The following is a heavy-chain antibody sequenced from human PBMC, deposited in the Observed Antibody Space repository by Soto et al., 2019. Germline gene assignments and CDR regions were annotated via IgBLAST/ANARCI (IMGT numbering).Heavy chain of an antibody. CDR1: GYTFTCYS. CDR2: INAGNGNT. CDR3: ARDLLWFGENYYYYYMDV. J-gene: IGHJ6*03. Sequence: GAPVEGSSKASGYTFTCYSLRLVRQAPGQKLEWMGWINAGNGNTKYSQKFQGRVTITRDTSASTAYMELSSLRSEDTAVYYCARDLLWFGENYYYYYMDVWGKGTTVTVSS. V-gene: IGHV1-3*01. D-gene: IGHD3-10*01.